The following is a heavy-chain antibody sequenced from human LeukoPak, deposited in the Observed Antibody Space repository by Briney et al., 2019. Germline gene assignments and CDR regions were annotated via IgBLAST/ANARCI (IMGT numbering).Heavy chain of an antibody. CDR2: FDPEDGET. CDR1: GYTLTELS. V-gene: IGHV1-24*01. J-gene: IGHJ3*02. Sequence: ASVKVSCKVSGYTLTELSMHWVRQAPGKGLEWMGGFDPEDGETIYAQKLQGRVTMTTDTSTSTAYMELRSLRSDDTAVYYCARGVGITGTTIDSDAFDIWGQGTMVTVSS. D-gene: IGHD1-7*01. CDR3: ARGVGITGTTIDSDAFDI.